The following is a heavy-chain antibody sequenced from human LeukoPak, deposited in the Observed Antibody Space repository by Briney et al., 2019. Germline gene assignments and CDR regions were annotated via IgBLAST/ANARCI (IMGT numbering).Heavy chain of an antibody. J-gene: IGHJ6*03. V-gene: IGHV4-34*01. CDR2: INHSGST. D-gene: IGHD2-2*01. CDR3: ARVGCSSTSCQYYYYYYYMDV. CDR1: GGSFSGYY. Sequence: SETLSLTCAVYGGSFSGYYWSWIRQPPGKGLEWIGEINHSGSTNYSASLKSRVTISVDTSKNQFSLKLSSVTAADTAVYYCARVGCSSTSCQYYYYYYYMDVWGKGTTVTVSS.